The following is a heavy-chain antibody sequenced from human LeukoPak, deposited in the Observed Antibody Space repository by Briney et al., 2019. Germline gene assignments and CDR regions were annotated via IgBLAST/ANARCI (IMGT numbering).Heavy chain of an antibody. CDR2: IYYSGST. V-gene: IGHV4-39*01. J-gene: IGHJ4*02. CDR3: ARLLRWVYYFDS. D-gene: IGHD2-21*01. Sequence: SETLSLTCTVSGGSISSNGYYWDWIRQPPGKGLEWIGSIYYSGSTYYNPSLTSRVTISVDTSKNQFSLKLSSVTAADTAVSYCARLLRWVYYFDSWGQGTLVTVSS. CDR1: GGSISSNGYY.